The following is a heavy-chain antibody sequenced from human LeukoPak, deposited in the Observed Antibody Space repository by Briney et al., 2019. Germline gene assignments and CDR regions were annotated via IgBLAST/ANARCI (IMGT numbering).Heavy chain of an antibody. CDR3: RAYYNS. J-gene: IGHJ4*02. V-gene: IGHV3-15*01. CDR1: GFTFSNAW. CDR2: IKSKTDGGTT. Sequence: GGSLRLSCAASGFTFSNAWMSWVRQAPGKGLDGVGRIKSKTDGGTTDYAAPVKGRFTISRDDSNNTLSLQMNSLKPEDTAVSYCRAYYNSWGQGTLVTVSP.